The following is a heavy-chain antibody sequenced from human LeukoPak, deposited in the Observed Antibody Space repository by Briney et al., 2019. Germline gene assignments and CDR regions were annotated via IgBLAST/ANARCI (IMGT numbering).Heavy chain of an antibody. CDR3: ARVNDYGDYADLDYFDY. J-gene: IGHJ4*02. Sequence: SETLSLTCTVSGGSISSYYWSWIRQPPGKGLEWIGYIYYSGSTNYNPSLKSRVTISVDTSKNQFSLKLSSVTAADTAVYYCARVNDYGDYADLDYFDYWGQGTLVTVSS. D-gene: IGHD4-17*01. CDR2: IYYSGST. V-gene: IGHV4-59*12. CDR1: GGSISSYY.